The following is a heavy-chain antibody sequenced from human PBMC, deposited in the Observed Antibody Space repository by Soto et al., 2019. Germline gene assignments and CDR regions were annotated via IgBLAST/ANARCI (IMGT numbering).Heavy chain of an antibody. J-gene: IGHJ5*02. CDR1: GNTFTNYD. CDR3: ARGVKYGAYSRWFDP. Sequence: QVQLVQSGAEVKKPGASVKVSCKASGNTFTNYDINRVRQATGQGLEYLGWMNPNSGDTAYVQKFQGRVTMTWDTSITTAYMELRSLRSEDTAVYFCARGVKYGAYSRWFDPWGQGTLVTVSS. D-gene: IGHD4-17*01. V-gene: IGHV1-8*01. CDR2: MNPNSGDT.